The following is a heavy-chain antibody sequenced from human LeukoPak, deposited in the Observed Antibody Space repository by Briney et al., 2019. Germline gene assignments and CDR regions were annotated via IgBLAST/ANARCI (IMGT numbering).Heavy chain of an antibody. D-gene: IGHD5-12*01. J-gene: IGHJ5*02. CDR2: INHSGRT. V-gene: IGHV4-34*01. Sequence: SETLSLTCAVYGGSFSGYYWSWIRQPPGKGLEWIGEINHSGRTNYNPSLKSRVTISVDTSKNQFSLKLSSVTAADTAVYYCARVVGSGRIRNWFDPWGQGTLVTVSS. CDR3: ARVVGSGRIRNWFDP. CDR1: GGSFSGYY.